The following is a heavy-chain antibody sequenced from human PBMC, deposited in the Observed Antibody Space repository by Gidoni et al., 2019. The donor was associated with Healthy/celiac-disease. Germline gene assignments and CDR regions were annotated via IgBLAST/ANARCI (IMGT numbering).Heavy chain of an antibody. CDR1: GGSISSSSYY. CDR2: IYYSGST. D-gene: IGHD2-15*01. CDR3: ARRPLLTHDAFDI. J-gene: IGHJ3*02. V-gene: IGHV4-39*01. Sequence: QLQLQESGPGLVKPSETLSLTCTVSGGSISSSSYYWGWIRQPPGKGLEWIGRIYYSGSTYYNPSLKSRVTISVDTSKNQFSLKLSSVTAADTAVYYCARRPLLTHDAFDIWGQGTMVTVSS.